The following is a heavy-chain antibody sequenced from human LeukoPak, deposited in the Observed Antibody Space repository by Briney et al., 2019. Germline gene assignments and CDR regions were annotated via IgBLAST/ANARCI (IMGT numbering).Heavy chain of an antibody. J-gene: IGHJ5*02. CDR2: ISYDGSNK. D-gene: IGHD3-3*01. CDR3: ARDLKPNYDFWSGSAYNWFDP. V-gene: IGHV3-30*17. Sequence: QPGRSLRLSCAASGFTFSSYAMHWVRQAPGKGVEWVAVISYDGSNKYYADSVKGRFTISIDNYKNTLYLQMNSLRAEDTAVYYCARDLKPNYDFWSGSAYNWFDPWGQGTLVTVSS. CDR1: GFTFSSYA.